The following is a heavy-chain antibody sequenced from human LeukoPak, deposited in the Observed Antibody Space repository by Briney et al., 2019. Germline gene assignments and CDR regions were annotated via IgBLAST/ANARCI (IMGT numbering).Heavy chain of an antibody. CDR2: ISSSSYI. D-gene: IGHD3-3*01. J-gene: IGHJ6*03. CDR3: ARVSPVDYDFWSGYPRYYYYMDV. V-gene: IGHV3-21*01. Sequence: KSGGSLRLSCAASGFTFSSYSMNWVRQAPGKGLEWVSSISSSSYIYYADSVKGRFTISRDNAKNSLYLQMNSLRAGDTAVYYCARVSPVDYDFWSGYPRYYYYMDVWGKGTTVTVSS. CDR1: GFTFSSYS.